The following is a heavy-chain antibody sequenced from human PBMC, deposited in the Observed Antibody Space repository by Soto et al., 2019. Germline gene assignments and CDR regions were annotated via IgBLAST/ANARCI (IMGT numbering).Heavy chain of an antibody. D-gene: IGHD5-18*01. CDR1: GYTFTNND. J-gene: IGHJ5*02. CDR3: ARMESFGSLNWFDP. V-gene: IGHV1-8*02. Sequence: ASVKVSCKASGYTFTNNDVSWVRQATGQGLEWMGWMDPGSGDTGYAQKFQGRVTMTRDISIATAYMELNSLTSEDTAIYYCARMESFGSLNWFDPWGQGTLVTVSS. CDR2: MDPGSGDT.